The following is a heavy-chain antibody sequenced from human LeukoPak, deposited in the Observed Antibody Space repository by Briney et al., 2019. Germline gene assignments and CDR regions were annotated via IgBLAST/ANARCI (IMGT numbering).Heavy chain of an antibody. CDR2: IHYSGST. J-gene: IGHJ3*02. Sequence: SDTLSLTCIVSGGSISSSSYYWGWIRQPPGEGLERIENIHYSGSTYYNPSLKSPVTVSVDMTKNQYSLELSSVTAADTAVYYCARLTLSGSRSVLDAFDIWGQGTMVTVST. V-gene: IGHV4-39*01. CDR1: GGSISSSSYY. D-gene: IGHD3-10*01. CDR3: ARLTLSGSRSVLDAFDI.